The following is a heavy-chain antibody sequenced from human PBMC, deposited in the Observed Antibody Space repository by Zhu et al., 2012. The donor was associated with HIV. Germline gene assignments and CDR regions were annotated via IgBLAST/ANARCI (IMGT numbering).Heavy chain of an antibody. V-gene: IGHV3-73*02. CDR2: IRTNANNYAT. CDR1: GFPFSGSA. D-gene: IGHD3-10*01. J-gene: IGHJ4*02. CDR3: TTGPSSGXSLKGDF. Sequence: EVQLVESGGGLVQPGGSLKLSCAASGFPFSGSALHWVRQASGKGLEWVGRIRTNANNYATSYDASLKGRFTISRDDSNNTAYLQMTSLENRDTAVYYCTTGPSSGXSLKGDFWGQGNPGHRLL.